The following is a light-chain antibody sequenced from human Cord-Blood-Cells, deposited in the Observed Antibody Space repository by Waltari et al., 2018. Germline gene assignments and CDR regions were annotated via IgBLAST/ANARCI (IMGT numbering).Light chain of an antibody. J-gene: IGLJ2*01. CDR1: SSDVGGYNY. CDR2: DVR. Sequence: QSALTQPAPVSGSPGQSITISCTGTSSDVGGYNYVSWYQHHPGKAPKVMIYDVRNRPSGGSNRFSCSTTGNNAALTTSGLQEEDEADYYCSSYTSSSTGVFGGGTKLTVL. CDR3: SSYTSSSTGV. V-gene: IGLV2-14*03.